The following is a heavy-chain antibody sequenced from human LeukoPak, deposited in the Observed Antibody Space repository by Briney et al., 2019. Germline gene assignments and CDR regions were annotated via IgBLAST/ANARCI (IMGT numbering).Heavy chain of an antibody. CDR3: ARLLDTAMAFDY. CDR2: ISHSGST. CDR1: GYSISSGSY. V-gene: IGHV4-38-2*01. D-gene: IGHD5-18*01. J-gene: IGHJ4*02. Sequence: NPSETLSLTCAVSGYSISSGSYWGWIRQPPGKGLEWIGSISHSGSTYYNPSLKSRVTISVDTSENQFSLKLSSVTAADTAVYYCARLLDTAMAFDYWGQGTLVTVSS.